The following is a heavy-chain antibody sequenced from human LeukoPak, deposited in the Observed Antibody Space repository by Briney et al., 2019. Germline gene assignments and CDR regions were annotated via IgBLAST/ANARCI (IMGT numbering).Heavy chain of an antibody. D-gene: IGHD3-9*01. V-gene: IGHV3-23*01. Sequence: GGSLRLSCSASGFTFSNYAMHWVRQAPGKGLEWVSAVSGTGDETYYADSVKGRFTISRDNSKNTLYLQMNSLRAEDTALYYCAKGMSVDILIALEYWGQGILVTVSS. CDR1: GFTFSNYA. CDR3: AKGMSVDILIALEY. J-gene: IGHJ4*02. CDR2: VSGTGDET.